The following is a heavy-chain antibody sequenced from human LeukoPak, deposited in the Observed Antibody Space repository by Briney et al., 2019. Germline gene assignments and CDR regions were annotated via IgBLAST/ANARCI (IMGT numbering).Heavy chain of an antibody. CDR1: GGSFSGYY. CDR2: INHSGST. V-gene: IGHV4-34*01. Sequence: KPSETLSLTCAVYGGSFSGYYWSWIRQPPGKGLEWIGEINHSGSTNYNPSLKSRVTISVDTSKNQFSLKLSSVTAADTAVYYCARPGSSQQVVYDWGQVVMVTVSS. J-gene: IGHJ1*01. CDR3: ARPGSSQQVVYD. D-gene: IGHD6-13*01.